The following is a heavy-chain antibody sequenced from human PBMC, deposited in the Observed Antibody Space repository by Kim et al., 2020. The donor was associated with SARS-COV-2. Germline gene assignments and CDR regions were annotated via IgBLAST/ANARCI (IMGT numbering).Heavy chain of an antibody. CDR3: ARGRGYYGSGSHDDYYYG. V-gene: IGHV3-7*01. CDR2: IKRDGSDK. D-gene: IGHD3-10*01. J-gene: IGHJ6*01. CDR1: GFIFSSYW. Sequence: GGSLRLSCAASGFIFSSYWMSWVRQAPGKGLEWVANIKRDGSDKYYADSVKGRFTISRDNAKNSLYLLMNSLRAEDTAVYYCARGRGYYGSGSHDDYYYG.